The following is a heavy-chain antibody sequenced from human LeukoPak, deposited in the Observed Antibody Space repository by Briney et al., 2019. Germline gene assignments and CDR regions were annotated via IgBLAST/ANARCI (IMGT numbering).Heavy chain of an antibody. CDR3: ASELYPDAFDI. CDR2: IIPIFGTA. D-gene: IGHD2-8*01. Sequence: ASVKVSCKASGGTFSSYAISWVRQAPGQGREWMGGIIPIFGTANYAQKFQGRVTITADKSTSTAYMELSSLRSEDTAVYYCASELYPDAFDIWGQGTMVTVSS. J-gene: IGHJ3*02. V-gene: IGHV1-69*06. CDR1: GGTFSSYA.